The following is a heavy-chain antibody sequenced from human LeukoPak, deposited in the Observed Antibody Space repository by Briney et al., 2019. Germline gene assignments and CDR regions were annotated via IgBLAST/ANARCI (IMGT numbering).Heavy chain of an antibody. D-gene: IGHD6-6*01. CDR1: GRSISSSTYY. V-gene: IGHV4-39*01. CDR2: IYYTGST. J-gene: IGHJ4*02. Sequence: SEILSLICTVSGRSISSSTYYWGWIRRPPGKGLEWIGSIYYTGSTYYNPSLKSRVTVSVDTSKNQFSLKLSSLTAADTAVYSCARQGPEYASSYAYYWGQGALVSVSS. CDR3: ARQGPEYASSYAYY.